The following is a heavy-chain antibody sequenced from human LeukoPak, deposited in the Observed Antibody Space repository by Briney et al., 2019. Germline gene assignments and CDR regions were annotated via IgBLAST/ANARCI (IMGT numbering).Heavy chain of an antibody. D-gene: IGHD2-2*01. J-gene: IGHJ4*02. CDR2: IYYSGST. CDR3: ARVGPVYQPLPYPLFDY. CDR1: GGSISSYY. Sequence: NPSETLSLTCTVSGGSISSYYWSWTRQPPGKGLEWIGYIYYSGSTNYNPSLKSRVTISVDTSKNQFSLKLSSVTAADTAVYYCARVGPVYQPLPYPLFDYWGQGTLVTVSS. V-gene: IGHV4-59*01.